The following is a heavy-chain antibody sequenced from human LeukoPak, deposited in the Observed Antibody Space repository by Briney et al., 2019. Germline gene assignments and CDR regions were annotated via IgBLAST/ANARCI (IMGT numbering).Heavy chain of an antibody. V-gene: IGHV4-34*01. CDR3: ARDRIRPPYNYYGMDV. D-gene: IGHD6-6*01. CDR1: GGSFSGYY. J-gene: IGHJ6*02. CDR2: INHSGST. Sequence: PSETLSLTCAVYGGSFSGYYWSWIRQPPGKGLEWIGEINHSGSTNYNPSLKSRVTISVDTSKNQFSLKLSSVTAADTAVYYCARDRIRPPYNYYGMDVWGQGTTVTVSS.